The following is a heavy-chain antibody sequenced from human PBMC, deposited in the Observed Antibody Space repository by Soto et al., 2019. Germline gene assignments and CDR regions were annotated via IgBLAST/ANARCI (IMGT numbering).Heavy chain of an antibody. V-gene: IGHV3-21*01. J-gene: IGHJ6*02. CDR2: ISSSSSYI. Sequence: GGSLRLSCTASGFPFISYSMNWVRQAPGKGLEWVSSISSSSSYIYYADSVKGRFTISRDNAKNSLYLQMNSLRAEDTAVYYCARDPSYYYGMDVWGQGTTVTVSS. CDR3: ARDPSYYYGMDV. CDR1: GFPFISYS.